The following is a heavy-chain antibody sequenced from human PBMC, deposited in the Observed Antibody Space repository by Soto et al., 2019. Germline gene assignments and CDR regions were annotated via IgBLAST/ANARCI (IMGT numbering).Heavy chain of an antibody. V-gene: IGHV4-59*01. J-gene: IGHJ3*02. CDR3: ARGQRLAAAAFDI. Sequence: LETLPLTCTVSGGYISNYYCSWIRQPPGKGLEWIGYIYYSGSTNYNPSLKSRVTISVDTSKNQFSLKLSSVTAADTAVYYCARGQRLAAAAFDIWGQGTMVTVSS. CDR2: IYYSGST. CDR1: GGYISNYY. D-gene: IGHD6-13*01.